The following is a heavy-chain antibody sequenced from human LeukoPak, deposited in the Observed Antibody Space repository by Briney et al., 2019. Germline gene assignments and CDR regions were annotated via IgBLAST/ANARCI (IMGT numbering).Heavy chain of an antibody. Sequence: GGSLRLSRAASGFTFSNYAMSWVRQAPGKGLEWVSTISGSGGSTYYADSVKGRFTISRDNSKNTLYLQMNSLRAEDTAVYYCAKGGGGYDVKTYNYYDMDVWGQGTTVTVSS. J-gene: IGHJ6*02. CDR3: AKGGGGYDVKTYNYYDMDV. D-gene: IGHD5-12*01. V-gene: IGHV3-23*01. CDR2: ISGSGGST. CDR1: GFTFSNYA.